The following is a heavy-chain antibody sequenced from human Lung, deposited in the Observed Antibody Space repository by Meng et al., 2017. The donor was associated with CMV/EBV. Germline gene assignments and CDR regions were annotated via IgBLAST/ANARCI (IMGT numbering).Heavy chain of an antibody. CDR2: TNEDGSKK. D-gene: IGHD3-10*01. V-gene: IGHV3-7*04. CDR1: GFSSIRYW. J-gene: IGHJ4*02. CDR3: GGVGIGY. Sequence: LVGSGGALVQPGESLDFSLAASGFSSIRYWMNWYRQAPGKGLEWVANTNEDGSKKYYVDSVKGRFTISRDNAKNSLYLQMNSLRVEDTAIYYCGGVGIGYWGQGTLVTVSS.